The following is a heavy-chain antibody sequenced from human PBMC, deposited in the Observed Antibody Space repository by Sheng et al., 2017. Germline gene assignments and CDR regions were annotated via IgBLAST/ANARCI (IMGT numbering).Heavy chain of an antibody. CDR2: INHSGST. CDR3: AARQVLYYYDSSGYYSLDY. J-gene: IGHJ4*02. V-gene: IGHV4-34*01. Sequence: QVQLQQWGAGLLKPLETLSLTCAVYGGSFSGYYWSWIRQPPGKGLEWIGEINHSGSTNYNPSLKSRVTISVDTSKNQFSLKLSSVTAADTAVYYCAARQVLYYYDSSGYYSLDYWGQGTLVTVSS. CDR1: GGSFSGYY. D-gene: IGHD3-22*01.